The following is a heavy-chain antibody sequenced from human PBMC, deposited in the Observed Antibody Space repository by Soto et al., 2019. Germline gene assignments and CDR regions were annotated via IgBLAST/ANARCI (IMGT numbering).Heavy chain of an antibody. D-gene: IGHD3-10*01. CDR2: IYYSGST. CDR1: GGSISIGGYY. V-gene: IGHV4-31*03. J-gene: IGHJ4*02. CDR3: ARETYYYGSGSPYYYFDY. Sequence: QVQLQESGPGLVKPSQTLSLTCTVSGGSISIGGYYWSWIRQHPGKGLEWIGSIYYSGSTYYNPSLNSGVTISVDTSKNQFSLKLSSVNAADTAVYYCARETYYYGSGSPYYYFDYWGQGTLVTVSS.